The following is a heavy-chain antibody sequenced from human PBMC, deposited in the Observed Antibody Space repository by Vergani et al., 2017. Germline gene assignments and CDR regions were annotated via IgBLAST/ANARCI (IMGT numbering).Heavy chain of an antibody. Sequence: EVQLLESGGGLVQPGGSLRLSCAASGFTVSSNYMSWVRQAPGKGLEWVSVIYSGGSTYYADSVKGRFTISRHNSKNTLYLQMNSLRAEDTAVYYCATLNPYYYDSSGYYPFDYWGQGTLVTVSS. CDR3: ATLNPYYYDSSGYYPFDY. D-gene: IGHD3-22*01. J-gene: IGHJ4*02. CDR1: GFTVSSNY. CDR2: IYSGGST. V-gene: IGHV3-53*04.